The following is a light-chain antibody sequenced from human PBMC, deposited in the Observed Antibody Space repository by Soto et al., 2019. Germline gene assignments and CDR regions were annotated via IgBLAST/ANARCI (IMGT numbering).Light chain of an antibody. CDR3: QQRYAWPPIT. CDR1: QSVSPY. Sequence: EVVLTQSPSTLSLSPGERATLSCRASQSVSPYLAWYQQKPGQAPRLLIYDASNRATGIPARFGGSGSGTDFTLTISSLEPEDFAVYYCQQRYAWPPITFGPGTTVDVK. CDR2: DAS. V-gene: IGKV3-11*01. J-gene: IGKJ3*01.